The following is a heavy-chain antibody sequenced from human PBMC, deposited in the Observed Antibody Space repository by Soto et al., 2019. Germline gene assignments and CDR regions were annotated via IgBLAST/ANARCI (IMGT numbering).Heavy chain of an antibody. V-gene: IGHV1-3*01. CDR1: GYTFTSYA. Sequence: QVQLAQSGAEVKKPGASVKVSCKASGYTFTSYAMHWVRQAPGQKLEWMGWINAGNGNTKYSQKFQGRVTITRDTSASTAYMELSSLRSEDTAVYYCARDDGSYYYYGMDVWGQGTTVTVSS. D-gene: IGHD1-26*01. CDR3: ARDDGSYYYYGMDV. J-gene: IGHJ6*02. CDR2: INAGNGNT.